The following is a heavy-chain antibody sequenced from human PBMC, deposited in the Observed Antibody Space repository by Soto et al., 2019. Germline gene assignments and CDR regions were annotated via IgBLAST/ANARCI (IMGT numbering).Heavy chain of an antibody. Sequence: GGSLRLSCAASGFTVSSNYMSWVRQAPGKGLEWVSVIYSGGSTYYADSVKGRFTISRHNSKNTLYLQMNSLRAEDTAVYYCARGSGDPGGDPTDAFDIWGQGTMVTVSS. CDR2: IYSGGST. CDR1: GFTVSSNY. CDR3: ARGSGDPGGDPTDAFDI. V-gene: IGHV3-53*04. D-gene: IGHD4-17*01. J-gene: IGHJ3*02.